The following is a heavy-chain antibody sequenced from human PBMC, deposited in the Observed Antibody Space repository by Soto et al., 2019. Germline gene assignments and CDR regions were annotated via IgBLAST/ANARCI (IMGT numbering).Heavy chain of an antibody. Sequence: GESLKISCTGFGYTFTTFWISWVRQMPGKGLEWMGRIDPRDSYVNYSPSFQGHVTISVDKSIATAYLQWGSLKASDTAMYYCARLFCSATTCDSWFDPWGQGTLVTVSS. V-gene: IGHV5-10-1*01. CDR1: GYTFTTFW. CDR2: IDPRDSYV. D-gene: IGHD2-2*01. CDR3: ARLFCSATTCDSWFDP. J-gene: IGHJ5*02.